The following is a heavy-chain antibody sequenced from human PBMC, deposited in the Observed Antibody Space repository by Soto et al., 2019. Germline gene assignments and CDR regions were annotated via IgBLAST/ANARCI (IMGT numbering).Heavy chain of an antibody. CDR1: GGSISSYY. Sequence: PSETLSLTCTVSGGSISSYYWSWIRQPPGKGLEWIGYIYYSGSTNYNPSLKSRVTISVDTSKNQFSLKLSSVTAADTAVYYCARDYEKQYYFDYWGQGTLDTVSS. J-gene: IGHJ4*02. D-gene: IGHD3-16*01. CDR3: ARDYEKQYYFDY. CDR2: IYYSGST. V-gene: IGHV4-59*12.